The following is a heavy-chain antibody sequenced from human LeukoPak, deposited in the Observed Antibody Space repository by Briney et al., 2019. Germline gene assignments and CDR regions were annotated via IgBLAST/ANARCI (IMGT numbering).Heavy chain of an antibody. CDR1: GFTFIDYS. J-gene: IGHJ4*02. CDR3: ARNLYGPGIAAVLGY. CDR2: ISPTSDYT. Sequence: PGGSLRLSCAASGFTFIDYSMSWIRQAPGKGLEWVSYISPTSDYTSYADSVKGRFTIFRDNAKNSLFLQMNSLRVEDTAVYYCARNLYGPGIAAVLGYWGQGTLVTVSS. V-gene: IGHV3-11*06. D-gene: IGHD6-13*01.